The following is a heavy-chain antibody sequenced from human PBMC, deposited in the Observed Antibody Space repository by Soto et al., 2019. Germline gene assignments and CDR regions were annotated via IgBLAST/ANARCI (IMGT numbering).Heavy chain of an antibody. CDR3: ARSMKTGKNFDY. Sequence: GGSLRLSCAASGFTFSDYYMSWIRQAPGKGLEWLSYISGSNTYTDYADSVKGRFTISRDNAKNSLYLQMNSLRADDTAVYYCARSMKTGKNFDYWGQGILVTVSS. J-gene: IGHJ4*02. D-gene: IGHD7-27*01. V-gene: IGHV3-11*03. CDR2: ISGSNTYT. CDR1: GFTFSDYY.